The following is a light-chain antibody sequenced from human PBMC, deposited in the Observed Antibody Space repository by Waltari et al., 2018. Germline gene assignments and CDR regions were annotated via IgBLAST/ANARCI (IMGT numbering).Light chain of an antibody. CDR2: GAS. J-gene: IGKJ4*01. Sequence: EIVLTQSPGTLSLSPGERATLSCRASQTVRTTYLAWYQQKPGQAPTLLLYGASSRATCIPDRFSGSVSGTDFSLTISSLEPEDFAVYYCQQYDISPLTFGGGTKVEIK. CDR1: QTVRTTY. CDR3: QQYDISPLT. V-gene: IGKV3-20*01.